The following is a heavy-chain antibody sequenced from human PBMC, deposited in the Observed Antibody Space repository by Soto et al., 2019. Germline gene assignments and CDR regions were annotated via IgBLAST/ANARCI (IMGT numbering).Heavy chain of an antibody. D-gene: IGHD3-3*01. Sequence: PGESLKISCKGSGYSFTSYWIGGVRQMPVKGLEWMGISYRGDSDTRYSPSFQGQATISADKSISTAYLQWSSLKASDTAMDCCASPAGSGYYKRYYYYGMEVWGQGTTVIVSS. CDR2: SYRGDSDT. V-gene: IGHV5-51*01. CDR1: GYSFTSYW. J-gene: IGHJ6*02. CDR3: ASPAGSGYYKRYYYYGMEV.